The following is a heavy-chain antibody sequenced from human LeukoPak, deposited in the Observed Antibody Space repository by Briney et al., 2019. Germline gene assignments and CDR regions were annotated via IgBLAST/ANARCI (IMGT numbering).Heavy chain of an antibody. V-gene: IGHV3-23*01. D-gene: IGHD6-19*01. CDR1: GFTFSSYA. Sequence: GGSLRLSCAASGFTFSSYAMSWVRQAPGKGLEWVSSIDASGGSTYYADSVKGRFTISRDNSKNTFYLQMNSLRAEDTAVYYCAKRGGSGWYFDYWGQGTLVTVSS. CDR2: IDASGGST. J-gene: IGHJ4*02. CDR3: AKRGGSGWYFDY.